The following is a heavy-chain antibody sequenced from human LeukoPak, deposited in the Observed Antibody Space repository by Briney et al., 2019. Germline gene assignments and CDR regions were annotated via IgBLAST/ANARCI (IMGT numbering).Heavy chain of an antibody. Sequence: PETLSLTCAVYGGSFSGYYWSWIRQPPGKGLEWIGEINHSGSTNYNPSLKSRVTISVDTSKNQFSLKLSSVTAADTAVYYCAREKRRSSSSLNACDIWGQGTMVTVSS. V-gene: IGHV4-34*01. CDR3: AREKRRSSSSLNACDI. D-gene: IGHD6-6*01. CDR2: INHSGST. CDR1: GGSFSGYY. J-gene: IGHJ3*02.